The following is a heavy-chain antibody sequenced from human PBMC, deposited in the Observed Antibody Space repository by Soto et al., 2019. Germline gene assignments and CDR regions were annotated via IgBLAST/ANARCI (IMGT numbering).Heavy chain of an antibody. Sequence: SQTLSLTCAISGDSVSSNSAAWNWIRQSPSRGLEWLGRTYYRSKWYNDYAVSVKSRITINPDTSKNQFSLQLNSVTPEDTAVNYCARDLVVVARIHNWFDPCGQGTLVTVSS. CDR2: TYYRSKWYN. CDR3: ARDLVVVARIHNWFDP. D-gene: IGHD2-2*01. CDR1: GDSVSSNSAA. V-gene: IGHV6-1*01. J-gene: IGHJ5*02.